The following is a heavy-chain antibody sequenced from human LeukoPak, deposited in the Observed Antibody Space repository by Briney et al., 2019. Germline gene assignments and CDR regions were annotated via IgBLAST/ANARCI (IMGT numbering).Heavy chain of an antibody. J-gene: IGHJ4*02. Sequence: SGGSLRLSCAASGFTFSSYSRNWVRQAPGKGLEWVSSISSSSSYIYYADSVKGRFTISRDNAKNSLYLQMNSLRAEDTAVYYCATGPNGDYFDYWGKGTLVTVSS. V-gene: IGHV3-21*01. D-gene: IGHD4-17*01. CDR2: ISSSSSYI. CDR3: ATGPNGDYFDY. CDR1: GFTFSSYS.